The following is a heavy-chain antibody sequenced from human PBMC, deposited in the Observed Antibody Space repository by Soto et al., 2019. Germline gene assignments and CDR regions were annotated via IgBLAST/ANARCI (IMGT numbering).Heavy chain of an antibody. CDR3: ARGRGYSYGPAGWFDP. D-gene: IGHD5-18*01. V-gene: IGHV4-61*01. CDR2: IYYSGST. Sequence: PSEALSLTCTFSRGTVSSGSYYCSWIRQPPGKGLEWIGYIYYSGSTNYNPSLKSRVTISVDTSKNQFSLKLSSVTAADTAVYYCARGRGYSYGPAGWFDPWGQGTLVTVSS. CDR1: RGTVSSGSYY. J-gene: IGHJ5*02.